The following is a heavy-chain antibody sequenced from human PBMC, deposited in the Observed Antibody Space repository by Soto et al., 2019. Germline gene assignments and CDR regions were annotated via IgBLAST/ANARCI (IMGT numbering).Heavy chain of an antibody. CDR3: ARGRYYDSSGLYCFDY. D-gene: IGHD3-22*01. CDR2: IYCSGST. J-gene: IGHJ4*02. V-gene: IGHV4-59*01. Sequence: PSETLSLTCTVSGGSISSYYWSWIRQPPGKGLEWIGYIYCSGSTNYNPSLKSRVTISVDTSKNQFSLKLSSVTAADTAVYYCARGRYYDSSGLYCFDYWGQGTLVTVSS. CDR1: GGSISSYY.